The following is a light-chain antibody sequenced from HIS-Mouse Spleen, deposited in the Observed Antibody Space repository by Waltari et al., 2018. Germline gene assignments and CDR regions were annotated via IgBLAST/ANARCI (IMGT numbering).Light chain of an antibody. V-gene: IGLV2-23*01. J-gene: IGLJ7*01. CDR2: EGS. Sequence: QSALTQPASVSGSPGQSITISCTGTSSDVGSYNLVSWYQQHPGKAPKLMIYEGSKRPSGVSNRFPGSKSGNTASLTLSGLQAEDEADYYCCSYAGSSTYAVFGGGTQLTVL. CDR3: CSYAGSSTYAV. CDR1: SSDVGSYNL.